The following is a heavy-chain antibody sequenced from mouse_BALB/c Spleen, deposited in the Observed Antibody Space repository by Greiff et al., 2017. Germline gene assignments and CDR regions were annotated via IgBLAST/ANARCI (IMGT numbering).Heavy chain of an antibody. CDR1: GFSLTGYG. V-gene: IGHV2-6-7*01. CDR2: IWGDGST. D-gene: IGHD2-12*01. J-gene: IGHJ4*01. Sequence: VKLMESGPGLVAPSQSLSITCTVSGFSLTGYGVNWVRQPPGKGLEWLGMIWGDGSTDYNSALKSRLSISKDNSKSQVFLKMNSLQTDDTARYYCARECYDEGVYAMDYWGQGTSVTVSS. CDR3: ARECYDEGVYAMDY.